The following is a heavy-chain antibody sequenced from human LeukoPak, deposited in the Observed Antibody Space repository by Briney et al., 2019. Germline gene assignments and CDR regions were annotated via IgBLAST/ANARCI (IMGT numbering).Heavy chain of an antibody. J-gene: IGHJ4*02. CDR3: ANSDSSGYCDY. Sequence: GGSLRLSCAASGFTFSSYAMSWVRQAPGKGLEWVSAISGSGNTYYADSVKGRFTISRDNSKNTLYLQMNSLRVEDTAVYYCANSDSSGYCDYWGQGTLVTVSS. V-gene: IGHV3-23*01. CDR2: ISGSGNT. CDR1: GFTFSSYA. D-gene: IGHD3-22*01.